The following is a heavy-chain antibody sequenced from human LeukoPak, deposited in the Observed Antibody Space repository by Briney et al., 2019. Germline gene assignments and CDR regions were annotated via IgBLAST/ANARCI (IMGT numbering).Heavy chain of an antibody. V-gene: IGHV4-30-4*08. CDR1: GGSISSGDYY. D-gene: IGHD3-22*01. CDR2: IYYSGST. J-gene: IGHJ4*02. Sequence: SETLSLTCTVSGGSISSGDYYWSWIRQPPGKGLEWIGYIYYSGSTYCNPSLKSRVTISVDASKNQFSLKLSSVTAADTAVYYCARGYYYDSSGLDYWGQGTLVTVSS. CDR3: ARGYYYDSSGLDY.